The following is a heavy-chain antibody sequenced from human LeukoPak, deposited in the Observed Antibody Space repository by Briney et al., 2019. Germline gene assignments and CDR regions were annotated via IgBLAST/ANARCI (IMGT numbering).Heavy chain of an antibody. CDR3: AAEQWLVPGYFQH. J-gene: IGHJ1*01. V-gene: IGHV4-39*07. CDR1: GGSISSSSYY. CDR2: IYYSGST. Sequence: SETLSLTCTVSGGSISSSSYYWGWIRQPPGKGLEWIGSIYYSGSTYYNPSLKSRVTISVDTSKNQFSLKLSSVTAADTAVYYCAAEQWLVPGYFQHWGQGTLVTVSS. D-gene: IGHD6-19*01.